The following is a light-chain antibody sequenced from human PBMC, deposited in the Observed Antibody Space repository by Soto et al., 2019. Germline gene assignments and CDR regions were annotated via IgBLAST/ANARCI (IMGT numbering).Light chain of an antibody. Sequence: EIVLTQSPATLSLSPGERATLSCRASQSVSSYLAWYQQKPGQAPRLLIYDASNRATGTPARFSGSGSGTDFTLTISGLEPEDLAINYCQQRSNWLYTFGQGTKLEIK. CDR2: DAS. CDR3: QQRSNWLYT. J-gene: IGKJ2*01. V-gene: IGKV3-11*01. CDR1: QSVSSY.